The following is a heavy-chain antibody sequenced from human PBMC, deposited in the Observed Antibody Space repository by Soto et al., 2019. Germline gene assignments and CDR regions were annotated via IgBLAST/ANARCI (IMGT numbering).Heavy chain of an antibody. D-gene: IGHD3-3*01. CDR1: GFTFSSFG. V-gene: IGHV3-33*01. J-gene: IGHJ6*02. Sequence: QVQVVESGGGVVQPGRSLRLSCAASGFTFSSFGMHWVRQAPGQGLEWVSVIWYDGSRKSYGDSVKGRFTISRDNSRKTMYLQMNSMRADDTAVYYCARDASYFSLWSGYCPSRNGIDVWGQGTTVTVSS. CDR3: ARDASYFSLWSGYCPSRNGIDV. CDR2: IWYDGSRK.